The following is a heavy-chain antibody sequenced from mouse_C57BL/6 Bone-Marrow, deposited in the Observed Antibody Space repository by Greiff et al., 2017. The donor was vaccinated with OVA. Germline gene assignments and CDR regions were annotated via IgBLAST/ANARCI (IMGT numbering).Heavy chain of an antibody. CDR3: ARDNGRSYPFAY. J-gene: IGHJ3*01. D-gene: IGHD1-1*01. CDR2: IYPRSGNN. V-gene: IGHV1-81*01. Sequence: VKLQESGAELARPGASVKLSCKASGYTFTSYGISWVKQRTGQGLEWIGEIYPRSGNNYYNEKFKGKATLTADKSSSTAYMELRSLTSEDSAVYFCARDNGRSYPFAYWGQGTLVTVSA. CDR1: GYTFTSYG.